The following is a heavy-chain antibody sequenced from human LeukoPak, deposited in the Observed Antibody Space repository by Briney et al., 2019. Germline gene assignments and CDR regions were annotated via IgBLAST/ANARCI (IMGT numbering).Heavy chain of an antibody. CDR3: ARDTCSSTSCPFDY. CDR1: GGSISSYY. CDR2: IYTSGST. V-gene: IGHV4-4*07. J-gene: IGHJ4*02. D-gene: IGHD2-2*01. Sequence: SETLSLTCTVSGGSISSYYWSWIRQPAGKGLEWIGRIYTSGSTNYNPSLKSRVTMSVDTSKNQLSLKLSSVTAADTAVYYCARDTCSSTSCPFDYWGQGTLVTVSS.